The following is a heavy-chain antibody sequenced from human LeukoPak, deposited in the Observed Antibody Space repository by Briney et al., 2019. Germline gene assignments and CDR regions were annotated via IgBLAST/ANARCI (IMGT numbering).Heavy chain of an antibody. CDR1: GGSFSGYY. J-gene: IGHJ4*02. CDR2: INHSGST. D-gene: IGHD3-22*01. Sequence: PSETLSLTCAVYGGSFSGYYWSWIRQPPGKGLEWIGEINHSGSTNYNPSLKSRVTISVDTSKNQFSLKLSSVNAADTAVYYCARAAHYYDSSGYYYGPLDYWGQGTLVTVSS. CDR3: ARAAHYYDSSGYYYGPLDY. V-gene: IGHV4-34*01.